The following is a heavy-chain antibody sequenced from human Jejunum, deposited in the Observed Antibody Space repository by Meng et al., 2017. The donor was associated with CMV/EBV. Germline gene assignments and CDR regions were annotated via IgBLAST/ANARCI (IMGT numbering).Heavy chain of an antibody. CDR1: GYTFTAYY. J-gene: IGHJ4*02. V-gene: IGHV1-2*02. CDR3: ARGANYASYRVDY. D-gene: IGHD1-7*01. Sequence: QVQLLQFGAEVKTPWASVKVSCKASGYTFTAYYIHGVRQAPGQGLEWMGWINPNSGDTNYAQKFQGGVTMTRDTSISTAYMEVTSADTAVYYCARGANYASYRVDYWGQGTLVTVSS. CDR2: INPNSGDT.